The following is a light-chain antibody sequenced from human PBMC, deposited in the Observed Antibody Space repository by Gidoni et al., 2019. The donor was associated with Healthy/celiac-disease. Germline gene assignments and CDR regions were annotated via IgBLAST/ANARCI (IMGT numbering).Light chain of an antibody. V-gene: IGKV2-30*02. J-gene: IGKJ4*01. Sequence: DVAMTQSPLSLPVTLGQPASISCRSSQSLVHSDGNTYLNWFQQRPGQAPRRLIYKVSNRDSGAPDRFSGSGSGTDFTLKISRVEAEDVGVYYCMQGTHWPPYFGGGTKVEIK. CDR1: QSLVHSDGNTY. CDR3: MQGTHWPPY. CDR2: KVS.